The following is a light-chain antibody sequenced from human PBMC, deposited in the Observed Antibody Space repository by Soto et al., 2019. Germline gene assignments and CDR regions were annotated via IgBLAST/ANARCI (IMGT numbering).Light chain of an antibody. CDR2: WAS. CDR1: QSVFFNSNNKNY. V-gene: IGKV4-1*01. Sequence: DIVMTQSPDSLAVSLGERATINCKSSQSVFFNSNNKNYLAWYQQKPGQPPKLLIYWASTRESGVPDRFSGSGSLTDFTLTISSLQAEDVAVYYCQQYYNFPPTFGQGTKVEI. J-gene: IGKJ1*01. CDR3: QQYYNFPPT.